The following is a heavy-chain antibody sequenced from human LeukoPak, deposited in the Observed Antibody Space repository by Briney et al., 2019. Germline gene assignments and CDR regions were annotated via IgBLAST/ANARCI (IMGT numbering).Heavy chain of an antibody. CDR2: INPNSGGT. J-gene: IGHJ6*02. D-gene: IGHD3-10*01. Sequence: ASVKVSCKASGYTFTGYYMHWVRQAPGQGLEWMGWINPNSGGTNYAQKFQGRGTMTRDTSISTAYMELSRLRSDDTAVYYCARDISEGGLWFGELTASPYYYGMDVWGQGTTVTVSS. V-gene: IGHV1-2*02. CDR3: ARDISEGGLWFGELTASPYYYGMDV. CDR1: GYTFTGYY.